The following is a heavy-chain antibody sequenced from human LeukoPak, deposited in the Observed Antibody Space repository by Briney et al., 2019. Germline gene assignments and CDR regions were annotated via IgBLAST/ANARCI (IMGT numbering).Heavy chain of an antibody. CDR2: IWYDGSNK. CDR3: ARDFGGSYSPGGY. CDR1: GFTFSSYG. Sequence: GGSLRLSCAASGFTFSSYGMHWVRQAPGKGLEWVAVIWYDGSNKYYADSVKGRFTISRDNSKNTLYLQMNSLRAEDTAVYYCARDFGGSYSPGGYWGQGTLVTVSS. D-gene: IGHD1-26*01. J-gene: IGHJ4*02. V-gene: IGHV3-33*01.